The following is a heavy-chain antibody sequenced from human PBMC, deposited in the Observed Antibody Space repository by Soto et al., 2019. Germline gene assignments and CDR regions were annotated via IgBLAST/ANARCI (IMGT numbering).Heavy chain of an antibody. V-gene: IGHV1-69*13. D-gene: IGHD3-16*02. J-gene: IGHJ3*02. CDR1: GGTFSSYA. CDR3: ARAHGPGYPKSDAFDI. CDR2: IIPIFGTA. Sequence: SVKVSCKASGGTFSSYAISWVRRAPGQGLEWMGGIIPIFGTANYAQKFQGRVTITADESTSTAYMELSSLRSEDTAVYYCARAHGPGYPKSDAFDIWGQGTMVTVSS.